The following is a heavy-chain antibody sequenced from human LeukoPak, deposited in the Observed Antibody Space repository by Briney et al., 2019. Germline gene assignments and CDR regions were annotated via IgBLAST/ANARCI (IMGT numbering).Heavy chain of an antibody. CDR1: GFTFSSYG. CDR3: AKAHESCSGGSCYVPLDY. Sequence: GRSLRLSCAASGFTFSSYGIHWVRQAPGKGLEWVAVISYDGSNKYYADSVKGRFTISRDNSKNTLYLQMDSLTLEDTAIYYCAKAHESCSGGSCYVPLDYWGQGTLVTVSS. CDR2: ISYDGSNK. V-gene: IGHV3-30*18. J-gene: IGHJ4*02. D-gene: IGHD2-15*01.